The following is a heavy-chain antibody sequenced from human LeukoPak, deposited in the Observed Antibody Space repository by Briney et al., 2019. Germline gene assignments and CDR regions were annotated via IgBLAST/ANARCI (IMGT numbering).Heavy chain of an antibody. CDR3: ARGQYYYDSSGYPSFDY. V-gene: IGHV4-39*07. D-gene: IGHD3-22*01. CDR1: GGSISSSGYY. Sequence: SETLSLTCIVSGGSISSSGYYWGWIRQPPGKGLEWIGSINYSGTTYYNPSLKSRVTISVDTSKNQFSLKLSSVTAADTAVYYCARGQYYYDSSGYPSFDYWGQGTLVTVSS. J-gene: IGHJ4*02. CDR2: INYSGTT.